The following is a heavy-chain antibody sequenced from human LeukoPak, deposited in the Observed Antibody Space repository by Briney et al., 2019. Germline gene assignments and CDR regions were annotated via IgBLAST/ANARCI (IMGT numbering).Heavy chain of an antibody. D-gene: IGHD3-3*01. V-gene: IGHV3-11*01. Sequence: AGGSLRLSCAASGFTFSDYYMSWIRQAPGKGLEWVSYISSSGSTIYYADSVKGRFTISRDNAKNSPYLQMNSLRAEDTAVYYCARDKEGYYDFWSGYYPYYFDYWGQGTLVTVSS. CDR1: GFTFSDYY. CDR3: ARDKEGYYDFWSGYYPYYFDY. J-gene: IGHJ4*02. CDR2: ISSSGSTI.